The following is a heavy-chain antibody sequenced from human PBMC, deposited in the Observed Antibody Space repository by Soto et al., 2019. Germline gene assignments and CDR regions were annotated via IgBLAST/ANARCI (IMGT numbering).Heavy chain of an antibody. D-gene: IGHD2-8*01. CDR2: IHYSGST. CDR3: ARHEGNGNVWPLDY. Sequence: SETLSLTCTVSGDSIGTTHSYWAWIRQSPGKGLEWIGNIHYSGSTYYMPSLRSRVTLSVDTSKNQFSLGLTSVTAEDTAVYYCARHEGNGNVWPLDYWGQGILVTVSS. J-gene: IGHJ4*02. CDR1: GDSIGTTHSY. V-gene: IGHV4-39*01.